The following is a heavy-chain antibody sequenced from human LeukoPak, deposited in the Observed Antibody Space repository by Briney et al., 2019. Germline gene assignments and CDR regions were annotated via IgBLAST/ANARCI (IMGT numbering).Heavy chain of an antibody. CDR2: IWYDGSNK. D-gene: IGHD5-24*01. V-gene: IGHV3-33*08. Sequence: GGSLRLSCAASGLNLDAYAMHWVRQAPGKGLEWVAVIWYDGSNKYYGDSVKGRFTISRDNSKKTLYLQMNSLRVEDTAVYYCARGDGYNDAEYLQHWGQGTLVTVS. CDR3: ARGDGYNDAEYLQH. J-gene: IGHJ1*01. CDR1: GLNLDAYA.